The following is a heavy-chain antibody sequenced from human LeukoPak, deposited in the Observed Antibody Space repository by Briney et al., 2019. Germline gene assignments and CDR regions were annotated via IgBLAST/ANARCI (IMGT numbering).Heavy chain of an antibody. CDR3: ARGERGFGDAFDL. Sequence: GGSLRLSCAASGFTFSNHGMHWVRQAPGKGLEWVAIVFYDGHTKYYVDSVKGRFLISRDNSLDTVYLQMNNLRPDDTGDYYCARGERGFGDAFDLWGPGTAVTVSP. CDR2: VFYDGHTK. V-gene: IGHV3-30*03. D-gene: IGHD3-10*01. CDR1: GFTFSNHG. J-gene: IGHJ3*01.